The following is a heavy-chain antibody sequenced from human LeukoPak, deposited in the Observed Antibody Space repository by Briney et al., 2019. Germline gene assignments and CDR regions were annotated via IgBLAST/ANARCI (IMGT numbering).Heavy chain of an antibody. J-gene: IGHJ2*01. CDR3: ARAGDYAPNWYFDL. CDR2: IYYSGST. Sequence: SEALSLTCTVSGGSISSYYWSWIRQPPGKGLEWIGYIYYSGSTNYNPSLKSRVTISVDTSKNQFSLKLSSVTAADTAVYYCARAGDYAPNWYFDLWGRGTLVTVSS. V-gene: IGHV4-59*01. D-gene: IGHD4-17*01. CDR1: GGSISSYY.